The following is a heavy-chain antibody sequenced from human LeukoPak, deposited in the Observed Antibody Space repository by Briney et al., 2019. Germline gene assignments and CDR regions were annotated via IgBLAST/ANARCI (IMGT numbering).Heavy chain of an antibody. V-gene: IGHV4-39*07. CDR2: IYYSGST. CDR3: ARASTYFFMDV. D-gene: IGHD2/OR15-2a*01. CDR1: GGSISSNSYY. J-gene: IGHJ6*03. Sequence: SETLSLTCTVSGGSISSNSYYWGWIRQPPGKGLEWIGSIYYSGSTYYNPSLKSRVTISVDTSKNQFSLKLSSVTAADTAVYYCARASTYFFMDVWGKGTTVTVSS.